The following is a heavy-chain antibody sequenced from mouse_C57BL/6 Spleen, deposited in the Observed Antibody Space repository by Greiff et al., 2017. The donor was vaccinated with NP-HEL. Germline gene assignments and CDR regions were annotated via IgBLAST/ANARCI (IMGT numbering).Heavy chain of an antibody. D-gene: IGHD4-1*01. CDR1: GYTFTSYW. CDR3: ARGLLTGITWFAY. CDR2: IDPSDSYT. J-gene: IGHJ3*01. V-gene: IGHV1-69*01. Sequence: QVQLQQPGAELVMPGASVKLSCKASGYTFTSYWMHWVKQRPGQGLEWIGEIDPSDSYTNYNQKFKGKSTLTVDKSSSTAYMQLSSLTSEDSAVYYCARGLLTGITWFAYWGQGTLVTVSA.